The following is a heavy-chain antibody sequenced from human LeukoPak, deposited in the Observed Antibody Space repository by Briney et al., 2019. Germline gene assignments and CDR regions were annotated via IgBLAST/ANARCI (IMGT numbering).Heavy chain of an antibody. CDR3: AVIVGALEFDY. V-gene: IGHV3-21*01. Sequence: GGSLRPSCAASGFTFSSYSMNWVRQAPGKGLEWVSSISSSSSYIYYADSVKGRFTISRDNAKNSLYLQMNSLRAEDTAVYYCAVIVGALEFDYWGQGTLVTVSS. CDR1: GFTFSSYS. CDR2: ISSSSSYI. J-gene: IGHJ4*02. D-gene: IGHD1-26*01.